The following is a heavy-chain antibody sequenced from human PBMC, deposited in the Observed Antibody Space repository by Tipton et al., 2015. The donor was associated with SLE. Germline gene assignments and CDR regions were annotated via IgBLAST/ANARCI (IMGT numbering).Heavy chain of an antibody. CDR3: ARQGVAGYCSSTTCYTDAFDI. Sequence: TLSLTCSVSGGSISSSSYYWGWIRQPPGKGLEWIGTIYYSGSTYYNPSLKSRVTITVDTSQNQFSLKLTSVTAADTAVYYCARQGVAGYCSSTTCYTDAFDIWGQGTLVPVSS. J-gene: IGHJ3*02. CDR2: IYYSGST. D-gene: IGHD2-2*02. V-gene: IGHV4-39*01. CDR1: GGSISSSSYY.